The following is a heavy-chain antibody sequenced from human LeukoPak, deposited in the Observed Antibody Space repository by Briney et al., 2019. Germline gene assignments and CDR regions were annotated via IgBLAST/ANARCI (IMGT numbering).Heavy chain of an antibody. CDR1: GFSFGDFG. V-gene: IGHV3-20*01. D-gene: IGHD1-26*01. CDR3: ARDRGSYYDY. CDR2: INWNGGST. J-gene: IGHJ4*02. Sequence: GGVLLLSCAASGFSFGDFGLRLGRQAPGEGLEWVSGINWNGGSTGYADSVKGRFTISRDNAKNSLYLQMNSLRAEDTALYHCARDRGSYYDYWGQGTLVTVSS.